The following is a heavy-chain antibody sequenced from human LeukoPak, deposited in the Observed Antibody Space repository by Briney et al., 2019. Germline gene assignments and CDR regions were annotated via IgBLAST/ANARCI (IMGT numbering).Heavy chain of an antibody. Sequence: FLRLFFSASGFTFSNHSINWGRQASGEGLEWGPGIRWKKGCIGYADSVKGRFTISRDNAKNSLYLQMNSLRAEDTALYYCAKDLGYCTNGVCSRNYYYYGMDVWGQGTTVTVSS. CDR1: GFTFSNHS. J-gene: IGHJ6*02. V-gene: IGHV3-9*01. CDR3: AKDLGYCTNGVCSRNYYYYGMDV. D-gene: IGHD2-8*01. CDR2: IRWKKGCI.